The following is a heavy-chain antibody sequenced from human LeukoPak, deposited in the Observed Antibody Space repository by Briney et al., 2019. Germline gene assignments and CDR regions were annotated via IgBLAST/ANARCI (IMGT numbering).Heavy chain of an antibody. J-gene: IGHJ3*01. Sequence: GGSLRLSCAASGFTFGNEAMSWVRQAPERGLEWVSSISAGGGTTYYADSVTGRFTISRDNSKNTVFLQLNSLRVEDAAIYYCARGEAYYNKNGLPGAALDFWGLGTLVTVSS. CDR2: ISAGGGTT. D-gene: IGHD3-10*01. CDR3: ARGEAYYNKNGLPGAALDF. CDR1: GFTFGNEA. V-gene: IGHV3-23*01.